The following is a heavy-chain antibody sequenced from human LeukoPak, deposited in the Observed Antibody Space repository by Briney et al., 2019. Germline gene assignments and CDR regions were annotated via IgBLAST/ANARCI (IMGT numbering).Heavy chain of an antibody. J-gene: IGHJ4*02. V-gene: IGHV5-51*01. CDR1: GYSFSSYW. D-gene: IGHD3-3*02. CDR3: ARRHSSTLIDY. CDR2: IYPGDSDT. Sequence: GESLKISCKGSGYSFSSYWIAWVRQMPGKGLEWMGIIYPGDSDTTYSPSFQGQVTISADKSISTAYLQWSSLKASDTAMYFCARRHSSTLIDYWGQGTLVTVSS.